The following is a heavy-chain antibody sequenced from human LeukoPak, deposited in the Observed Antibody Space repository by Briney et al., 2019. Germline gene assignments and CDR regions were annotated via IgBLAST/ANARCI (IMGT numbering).Heavy chain of an antibody. CDR2: INHSGST. Sequence: PSETLSLTCAVYGGSSSGYYWSWIRQPPGKGLEWIGEINHSGSTNYNPSLKSRVTISVDTSKNQFSLELSSVTAADTAVYYCARIAAADPVAFDIWGQGTMVTVSS. D-gene: IGHD6-13*01. V-gene: IGHV4-34*01. J-gene: IGHJ3*02. CDR3: ARIAAADPVAFDI. CDR1: GGSSSGYY.